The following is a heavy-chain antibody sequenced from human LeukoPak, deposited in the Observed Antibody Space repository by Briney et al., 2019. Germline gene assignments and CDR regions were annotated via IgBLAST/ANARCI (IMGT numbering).Heavy chain of an antibody. CDR1: GYTFTGYY. V-gene: IGHV1-69*13. Sequence: SVKVSCKASGYTFTGYYMHWVRQAPGQGLEWMGGIIPIFGTANYAQKFQGRVTITADESTSTAYMELSSLRSEDTAVYYCARTPYGDYVYSYYYYYMDVWGKGTTVTISS. J-gene: IGHJ6*03. CDR3: ARTPYGDYVYSYYYYYMDV. CDR2: IIPIFGTA. D-gene: IGHD4-17*01.